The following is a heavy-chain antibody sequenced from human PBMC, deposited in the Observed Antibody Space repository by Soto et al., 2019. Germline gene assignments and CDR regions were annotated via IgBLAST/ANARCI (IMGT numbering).Heavy chain of an antibody. D-gene: IGHD2-21*01. CDR1: GFSFGIHW. CDR3: ATSMRHTLDP. V-gene: IGHV3-7*01. Sequence: EVQVVGSGGGLVQPWGSLSVSWAASGFSFGIHWMTWVRQVPGKGLEWVANINQDGSDKYYVDSVKGRFIISRDNAKDSLYLQMNSLRVEDTAVYYCATSMRHTLDPWGQGTLVTVS. CDR2: INQDGSDK. J-gene: IGHJ5*02.